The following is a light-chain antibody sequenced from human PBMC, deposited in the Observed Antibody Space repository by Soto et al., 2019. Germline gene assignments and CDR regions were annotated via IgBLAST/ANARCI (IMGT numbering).Light chain of an antibody. CDR1: QSISGNY. CDR2: DSS. J-gene: IGKJ5*01. V-gene: IGKV3-20*01. CDR3: QQYSGSIT. Sequence: EIELTQSPGTLSLYPGDTATLSCRASQSISGNYLSWYHNKPGQAPRLLIYDSSRRATGIPDRFSGSASGTDYTRTISRLEPEDFSIYHCQQYSGSITFGQGTRLEIE.